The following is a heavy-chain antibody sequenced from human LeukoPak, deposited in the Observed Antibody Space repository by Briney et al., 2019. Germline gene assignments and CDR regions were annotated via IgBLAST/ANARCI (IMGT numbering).Heavy chain of an antibody. D-gene: IGHD3-16*01. CDR3: ARLGEKADFDY. J-gene: IGHJ4*02. CDR1: GFTFSSYW. Sequence: QPGGSLRLSCAASGFTFSSYWMSWVRQAPGKGLEWVANIKQDGSEKCYVDSVKGRFTFSRDNAKNSLYLQMNSLRAEDTAVYYCARLGEKADFDYWGQGTLVTVSS. CDR2: IKQDGSEK. V-gene: IGHV3-7*01.